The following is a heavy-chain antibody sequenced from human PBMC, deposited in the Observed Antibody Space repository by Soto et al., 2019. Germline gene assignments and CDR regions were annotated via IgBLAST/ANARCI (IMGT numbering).Heavy chain of an antibody. Sequence: GGSLRLPCAASGFTFTRYSMNWVRQAPGKGLEWVSSISSTTNYIYYGDSMKGRFSISRDNAKNSLYLEMNSLRAEDTAVYYCARESEDLTSNFDYWGQGTLVTVSS. CDR1: GFTFTRYS. J-gene: IGHJ4*02. V-gene: IGHV3-21*06. CDR2: ISSTTNYI. CDR3: ARESEDLTSNFDY.